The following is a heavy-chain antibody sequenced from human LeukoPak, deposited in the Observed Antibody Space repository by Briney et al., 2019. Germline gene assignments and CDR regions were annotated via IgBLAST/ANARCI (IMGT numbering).Heavy chain of an antibody. J-gene: IGHJ4*02. CDR3: ARVYSGYDSYFDY. D-gene: IGHD5-12*01. V-gene: IGHV4-59*01. Sequence: PSETLSLTCTVSGGSISSYYWSWIRQPPGKGLEWIGYISYSGNTNYNPSLKSRVTISVDTSKNQFSLKLSSVTAADTAVYYCARVYSGYDSYFDYWGQGTLVTVSS. CDR1: GGSISSYY. CDR2: ISYSGNT.